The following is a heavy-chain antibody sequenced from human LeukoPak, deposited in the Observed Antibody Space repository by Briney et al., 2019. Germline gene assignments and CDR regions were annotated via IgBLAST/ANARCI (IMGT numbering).Heavy chain of an antibody. CDR1: GSTFSDYY. D-gene: IGHD4-17*01. J-gene: IGHJ4*02. V-gene: IGHV3-11*01. CDR3: AGIDDYGDYSDY. CDR2: ISSSGSTI. Sequence: GGSLRLSCAASGSTFSDYYMSWIRQAPGKGLEWVSYISSSGSTIYYADSVKGRFTISRDNAKNSLYLQMNSLRAEDTAVYYCAGIDDYGDYSDYWGQGTLVTVSS.